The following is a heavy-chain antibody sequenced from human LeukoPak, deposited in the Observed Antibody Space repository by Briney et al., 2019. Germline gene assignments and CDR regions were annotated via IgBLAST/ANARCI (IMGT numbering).Heavy chain of an antibody. J-gene: IGHJ3*01. D-gene: IGHD5-12*01. CDR3: ARQTGGYDSYRLDV. CDR2: VYSGGTT. V-gene: IGHV3-66*04. Sequence: GGSLRLSCAASGFTVSSNYMTWVRQAPGKGLEWVSIVYSGGTTYYADSVKGRFTNSRDNSKNTLDLQMNSLRPEDTAVYYCARQTGGYDSYRLDVWGQGTAVTVS. CDR1: GFTVSSNY.